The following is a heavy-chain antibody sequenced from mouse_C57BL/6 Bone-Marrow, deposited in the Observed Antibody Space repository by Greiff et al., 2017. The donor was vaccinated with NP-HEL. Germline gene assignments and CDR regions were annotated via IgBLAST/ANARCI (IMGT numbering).Heavy chain of an antibody. CDR2: IRNKANGYTT. CDR3: ARYEYYVSRDWYFDV. CDR1: GFTFTDYY. Sequence: EVKVVESGGGLVQPGGSLSLSCAASGFTFTDYYMSWVRQPPGKALEWVGFIRNKANGYTTEYSASVKGRFTISRDNSQSILYLQMNALRAEDSATYYCARYEYYVSRDWYFDVWGTGTTVTVSS. J-gene: IGHJ1*03. V-gene: IGHV7-3*01. D-gene: IGHD1-1*01.